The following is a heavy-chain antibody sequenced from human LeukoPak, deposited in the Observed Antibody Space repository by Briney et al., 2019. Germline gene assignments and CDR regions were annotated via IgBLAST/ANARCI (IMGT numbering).Heavy chain of an antibody. CDR3: ARNSDYGDPFDY. J-gene: IGHJ4*02. V-gene: IGHV4-61*01. D-gene: IGHD4-17*01. CDR2: IYYSGST. CDR1: GGSVSSGTYY. Sequence: SETLSLTCTVSGGSVSSGTYYWSWIRQPPGKGLEWIGFIYYSGSTNYNPSLKSRVTISVDTSKNQFSLTLSSVTAADTAVYYCARNSDYGDPFDYWGQGTLVTVSS.